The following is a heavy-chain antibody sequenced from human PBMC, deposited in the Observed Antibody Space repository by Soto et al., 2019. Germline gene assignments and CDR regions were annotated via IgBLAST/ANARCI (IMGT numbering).Heavy chain of an antibody. CDR2: IGGGGSSA. D-gene: IGHD3-10*01. CDR3: AKDAVAYNGEWDWFDL. Sequence: VQLLESGGGLVQPGGSLRLSCVASGFTFKNFAVSWVRQAPGKGMEWVSAIGGGGSSANYADSVKGRFTVSRDDSKSTLYLQMSGLRVDDTALYYCAKDAVAYNGEWDWFDLWGQGTLVTVSS. CDR1: GFTFKNFA. J-gene: IGHJ5*02. V-gene: IGHV3-23*01.